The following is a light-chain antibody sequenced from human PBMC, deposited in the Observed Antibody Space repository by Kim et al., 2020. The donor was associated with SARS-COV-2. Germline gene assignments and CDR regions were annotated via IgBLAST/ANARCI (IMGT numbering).Light chain of an antibody. V-gene: IGKV3-15*01. CDR1: ESVNSK. J-gene: IGKJ1*01. CDR2: GAS. CDR3: QQYNNWPPT. Sequence: EIVMTQSPVTLSVSPGERVTLSCRARESVNSKLAWYQHKPGQGPRLLIYGASIRATGIPARFSGSGSGTEFTLTISSLQSEDFAVYHCQQYNNWPPTFGQGTKVDIK.